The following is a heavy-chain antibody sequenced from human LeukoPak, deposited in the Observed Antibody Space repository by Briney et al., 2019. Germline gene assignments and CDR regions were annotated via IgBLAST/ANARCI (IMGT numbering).Heavy chain of an antibody. CDR2: ISYDGNTI. Sequence: GRSLRLSCASSGFTFSSYGMHWVRQAPGKGLEWLTVISYDGNTIYYADSVKGRFTISRDNSKNTLYLQMNSLRSEDTAVYYCAKDLSVVGAHDSFDVWGQGTMVTVSS. CDR3: AKDLSVVGAHDSFDV. J-gene: IGHJ3*01. V-gene: IGHV3-30*18. CDR1: GFTFSSYG. D-gene: IGHD1-26*01.